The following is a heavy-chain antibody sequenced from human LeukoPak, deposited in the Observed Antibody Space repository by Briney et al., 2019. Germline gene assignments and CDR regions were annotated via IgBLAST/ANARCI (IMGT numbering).Heavy chain of an antibody. D-gene: IGHD3-3*01. V-gene: IGHV3-23*01. CDR3: ANSYYDFWGGHRDDQNXGMDV. J-gene: IGHJ6*02. CDR2: ISGSGGST. Sequence: GGSLRLSCAASGFTFSSYAMSWVRQAPGKGLEWVSAISGSGGSTYYADSVKGRFTISRDNSKNTLYLQMNSLRAEDTAVYYCANSYYDFWGGHRDDQNXGMDVWGQGTTVTV. CDR1: GFTFSSYA.